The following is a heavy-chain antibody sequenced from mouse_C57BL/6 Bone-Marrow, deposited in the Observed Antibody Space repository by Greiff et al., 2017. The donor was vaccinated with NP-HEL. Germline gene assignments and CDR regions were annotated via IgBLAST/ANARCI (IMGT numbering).Heavy chain of an antibody. D-gene: IGHD1-1*01. J-gene: IGHJ1*03. CDR3: ARPSLYYGSSYGWYVDV. V-gene: IGHV5-6*01. CDR2: ISSGGSYT. CDR1: GFTFSSYG. Sequence: EVQGVESGGDLVKPGGSLKLSCAASGFTFSSYGMSWVRQTPDKRLEWVATISSGGSYTYYPDSVKGRFTISRDNAKNTLYLQMSSLKSEDTAMYYCARPSLYYGSSYGWYVDVWGTGTTVTVSS.